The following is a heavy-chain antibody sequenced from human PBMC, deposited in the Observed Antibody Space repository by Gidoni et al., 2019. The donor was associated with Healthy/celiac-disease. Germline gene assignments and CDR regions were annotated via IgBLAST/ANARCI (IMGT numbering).Heavy chain of an antibody. CDR1: GGNFRSYA. Sequence: QVQLVQSGAEVKKPGSSVTVSCKASGGNFRSYAISWVRQAPGQGLEWMGRIIPILGIANYAQKFQGRFTITADKSTSTAYMELSSLRSEDTAVYYCARVRYCSSTSCYTYWFDPWGQGTLVTVSS. CDR2: IIPILGIA. J-gene: IGHJ5*02. V-gene: IGHV1-69*04. CDR3: ARVRYCSSTSCYTYWFDP. D-gene: IGHD2-2*02.